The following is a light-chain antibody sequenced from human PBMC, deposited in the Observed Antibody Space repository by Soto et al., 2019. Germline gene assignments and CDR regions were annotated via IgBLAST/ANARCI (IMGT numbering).Light chain of an antibody. Sequence: QSALTQPPSASGSPGQSVTISCTGTSGDVGGYNYVSWHQQHPGKAPKLIIYELSKRPSGVPDRFSGSKSGNTASLTVSGLQAEDEADYYCSSYAGSHTFVFGSGTKLTVL. V-gene: IGLV2-8*01. CDR3: SSYAGSHTFV. CDR1: SGDVGGYNY. CDR2: ELS. J-gene: IGLJ1*01.